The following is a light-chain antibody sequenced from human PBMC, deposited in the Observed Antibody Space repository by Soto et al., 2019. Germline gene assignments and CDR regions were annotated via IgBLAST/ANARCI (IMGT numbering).Light chain of an antibody. CDR3: CSYVGARNYV. Sequence: QSALTQPASVSGSPGQSITISCSGSISDVGSSGPVSWYQHHPGQVPKLIIYEGSRRPSGVSSRFSGSKTGNTASLTITGLQAEAEANYYCCSYVGARNYVFGIGTKVTV. V-gene: IGLV2-23*01. J-gene: IGLJ1*01. CDR2: EGS. CDR1: ISDVGSSGP.